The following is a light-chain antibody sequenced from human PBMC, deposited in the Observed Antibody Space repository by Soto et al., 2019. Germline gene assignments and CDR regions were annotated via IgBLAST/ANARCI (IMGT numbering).Light chain of an antibody. CDR1: QSVSSY. J-gene: IGKJ4*01. V-gene: IGKV3-11*01. CDR2: DAS. CDR3: QQRSTPLT. Sequence: EIVFTQSPATLSLSPGERATLSCRASQSVSSYLAWYQQKPGQAPRLLIYDASSRATGIPARFSGSGSGTDFTLTISSLEPEDFAVYYCQQRSTPLTFGGGTKVEIK.